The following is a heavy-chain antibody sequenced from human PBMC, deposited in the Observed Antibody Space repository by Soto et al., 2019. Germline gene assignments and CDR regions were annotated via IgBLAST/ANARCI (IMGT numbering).Heavy chain of an antibody. Sequence: GASVKVSCKASGYTFTGYYMHWVRQAPGQGLEWMGWINPNSGGTNYAQKFQGRVTMTRDTSISTAYMELSRLRSDDTAVYYCARGGSSGYNFLRDYWGQGSLVTVSS. D-gene: IGHD3-22*01. J-gene: IGHJ4*02. V-gene: IGHV1-2*02. CDR1: GYTFTGYY. CDR2: INPNSGGT. CDR3: ARGGSSGYNFLRDY.